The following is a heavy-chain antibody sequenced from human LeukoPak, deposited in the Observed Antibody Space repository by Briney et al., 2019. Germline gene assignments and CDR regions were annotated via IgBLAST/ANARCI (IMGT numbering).Heavy chain of an antibody. CDR2: INPSGGST. V-gene: IGHV1-46*01. CDR3: ARDTLRFLEWLSTPYYYYGMDV. CDR1: GYTFTSYY. Sequence: ASVTVSCKASGYTFTSYYMHWVRQAPGQGLEWMGIINPSGGSTSYAQKFQGRVTMTRDTSTSTVYMELSSLRSEDTAVYYCARDTLRFLEWLSTPYYYYGMDVWGQGTTVTVSS. J-gene: IGHJ6*02. D-gene: IGHD3-3*01.